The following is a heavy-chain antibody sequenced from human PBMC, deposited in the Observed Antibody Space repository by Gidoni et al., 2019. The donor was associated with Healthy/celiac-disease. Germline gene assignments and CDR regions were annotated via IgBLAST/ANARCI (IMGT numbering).Heavy chain of an antibody. Sequence: QVQLVQSGAEVKKPGASVKVSCKASGYTFTSYEINWVRQATGQGLEWMGWMNPNSGNTGYAQKFQGRVTMTRNTSISTAYMELSSLRSEDTAVYYCARSYEQLTSAYYYYGMDVWGQGTTVTVSS. D-gene: IGHD6-13*01. CDR1: GYTFTSYE. CDR3: ARSYEQLTSAYYYYGMDV. CDR2: MNPNSGNT. V-gene: IGHV1-8*01. J-gene: IGHJ6*02.